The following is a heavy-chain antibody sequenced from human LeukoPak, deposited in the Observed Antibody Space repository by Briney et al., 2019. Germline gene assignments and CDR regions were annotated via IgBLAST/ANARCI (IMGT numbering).Heavy chain of an antibody. D-gene: IGHD6-13*01. CDR3: ARARAPYSGEPFDI. J-gene: IGHJ3*02. Sequence: GGSLRLSCAASGFTFSTYSMNWVRQAPGKGLEWVSSISSGSDYIYYADSVKGRFTISRDNAKNSLYLQMNSLRAEDTAVYYCARARAPYSGEPFDIWGQGTMVTVSS. CDR1: GFTFSTYS. V-gene: IGHV3-21*01. CDR2: ISSGSDYI.